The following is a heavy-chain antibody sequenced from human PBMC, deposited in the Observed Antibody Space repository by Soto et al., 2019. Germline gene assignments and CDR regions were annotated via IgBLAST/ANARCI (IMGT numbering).Heavy chain of an antibody. J-gene: IGHJ4*02. D-gene: IGHD6-13*01. CDR3: ARDLAAAGNY. V-gene: IGHV3-21*01. CDR2: ISSSSSYI. CDR1: RFTFSSYS. Sequence: GGSLRLSCAASRFTFSSYSMNWVRQAPGKGLEWVSSISSSSSYIYYADSVKGRFTISRDNAKNSLYLQMNSLRAEDTAVYYCARDLAAAGNYWGQGTLVTVSS.